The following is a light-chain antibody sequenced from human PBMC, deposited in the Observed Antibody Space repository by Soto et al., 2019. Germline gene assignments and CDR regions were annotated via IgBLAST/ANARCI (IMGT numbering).Light chain of an antibody. CDR1: SSDVGGYYY. CDR3: GSYAGSTTVV. CDR2: DVS. J-gene: IGLJ2*01. Sequence: QSALTQPRSVSGSPGQSVTISCTGTSSDVGGYYYVSWYQQHPGKAPKLMIYDVSKRPSGVPDRFSGSKSSNTASLTISGLQAADEADYDCGSYAGSTTVVFGGGTNVTVL. V-gene: IGLV2-11*01.